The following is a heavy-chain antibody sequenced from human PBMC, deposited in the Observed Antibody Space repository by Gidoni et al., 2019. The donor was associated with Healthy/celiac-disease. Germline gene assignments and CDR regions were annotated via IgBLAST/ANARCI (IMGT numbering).Heavy chain of an antibody. V-gene: IGHV4-39*01. Sequence: QLQLQESGPGLVKPSETLSLTCTVSGGSISSSSYYWGWIRQPPGKGLEWIGSIYYSGSTYYNPSLKSRVTISVDTSKNQFSLKLSSVTAADTAVYYCARRVFGGYAYRGGDYWGQGTLVTVSS. CDR2: IYYSGST. J-gene: IGHJ4*02. CDR3: ARRVFGGYAYRGGDY. D-gene: IGHD5-12*01. CDR1: GGSISSSSYY.